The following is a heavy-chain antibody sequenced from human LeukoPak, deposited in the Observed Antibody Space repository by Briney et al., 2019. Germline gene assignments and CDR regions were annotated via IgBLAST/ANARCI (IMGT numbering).Heavy chain of an antibody. V-gene: IGHV3-23*01. CDR2: IGYTGDST. CDR3: AKSPTVDAAFDI. J-gene: IGHJ3*02. D-gene: IGHD4-23*01. Sequence: QAGGSLRLSCAASGFTFSSYAMNWVRQAPGKGLEWVSGIGYTGDSTFYADSVKGRLTVSRDSSKNTLFLHMNSLRAEDTALYYCAKSPTVDAAFDIWGQGTMVTVSS. CDR1: GFTFSSYA.